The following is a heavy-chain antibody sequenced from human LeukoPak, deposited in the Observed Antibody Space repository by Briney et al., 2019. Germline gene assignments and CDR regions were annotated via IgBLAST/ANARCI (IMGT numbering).Heavy chain of an antibody. Sequence: GGSLRLSCAASGFSVSNYMSWVRQAPGKGLEWVSVIYSNDNTYYADSVKGRFTISRDNSKNTLYLQMNSLRAEDTAVYYCARVRNVNSVAGTVDYWGQGTLVTVSS. D-gene: IGHD6-19*01. CDR2: IYSNDNT. CDR3: ARVRNVNSVAGTVDY. V-gene: IGHV3-53*01. CDR1: GFSVSNY. J-gene: IGHJ4*02.